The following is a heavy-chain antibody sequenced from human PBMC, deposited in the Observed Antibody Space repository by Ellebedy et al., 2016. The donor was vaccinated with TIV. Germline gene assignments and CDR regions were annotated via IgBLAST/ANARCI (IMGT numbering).Heavy chain of an antibody. CDR2: ISSSSSTI. CDR1: GFTFSRYS. Sequence: GESLKISXAASGFTFSRYSMIWVRQAPGKGLEWVSYISSSSSTIYYADFVKGRFTISRDNAKNSLYLQMNSLRAEDTALYYCARDEGKKDGYYGSSPEEGFDPWGQGTLVTVSS. CDR3: ARDEGKKDGYYGSSPEEGFDP. V-gene: IGHV3-48*01. J-gene: IGHJ5*02. D-gene: IGHD3-22*01.